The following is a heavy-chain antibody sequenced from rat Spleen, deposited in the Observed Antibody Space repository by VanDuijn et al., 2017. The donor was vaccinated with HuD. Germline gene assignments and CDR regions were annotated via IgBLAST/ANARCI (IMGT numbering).Heavy chain of an antibody. J-gene: IGHJ2*01. V-gene: IGHV5-25*01. Sequence: EVQLVESGGGLVQPGRSLKLSCAASGFTFSNYYMAWVRQAPTKGLEWVAYISTGGVNTYYRDSVKGRFTFSRDNAKSTLYLQMDSLRSEDTAIYYCARRRRDWFYLDYWGQGVMVTVSS. CDR3: ARRRRDWFYLDY. CDR2: ISTGGVNT. D-gene: IGHD1-1*01. CDR1: GFTFSNYY.